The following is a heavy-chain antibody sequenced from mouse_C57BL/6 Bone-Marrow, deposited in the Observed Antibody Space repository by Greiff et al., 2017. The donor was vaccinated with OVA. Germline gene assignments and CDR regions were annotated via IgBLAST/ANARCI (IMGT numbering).Heavy chain of an antibody. D-gene: IGHD2-4*01. V-gene: IGHV5-6*02. Sequence: EVKLVESGGDLVKPGGSLKLSCAASGFTFSSYGMSWVRQTPDKRLEWVATISSGGSYTYYPDSVKGRFTISRDNAKNTLYLQRSSLKSEDTAMYECARRGDYDGFADWGKGTLVTVSA. CDR3: ARRGDYDGFAD. J-gene: IGHJ3*01. CDR1: GFTFSSYG. CDR2: ISSGGSYT.